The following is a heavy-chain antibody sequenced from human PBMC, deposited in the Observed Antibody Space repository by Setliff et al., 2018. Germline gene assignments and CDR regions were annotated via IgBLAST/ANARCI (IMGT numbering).Heavy chain of an antibody. V-gene: IGHV4-34*01. CDR3: ARGRYFESSSYYFPFDY. J-gene: IGHJ4*02. Sequence: SETLSLTCAVYGGSFSGYFWSWIRQAPGRGLEWIGEINDRGSTHYNPSLKSRVTISIDSSKNQMSLRMTSVTAADTAVYYCARGRYFESSSYYFPFDYWGLGTLVTVSS. CDR1: GGSFSGYF. CDR2: INDRGST. D-gene: IGHD3-22*01.